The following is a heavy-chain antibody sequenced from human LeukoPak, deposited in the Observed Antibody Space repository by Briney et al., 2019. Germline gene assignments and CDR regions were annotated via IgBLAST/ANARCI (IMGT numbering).Heavy chain of an antibody. CDR1: GFTFNDAW. J-gene: IGHJ4*02. CDR2: IKSKTDGGAA. Sequence: GGSLRLSCVVSGFTFNDAWMNWIRQAPGKGLEWVGRIKSKTDGGAADYSAPVKGRFIISREDSKNTLFLQMDSLKTEDTAMYYCTRDRRDTSGWYGGFDYWGQGTLVTVSS. D-gene: IGHD6-19*01. CDR3: TRDRRDTSGWYGGFDY. V-gene: IGHV3-15*07.